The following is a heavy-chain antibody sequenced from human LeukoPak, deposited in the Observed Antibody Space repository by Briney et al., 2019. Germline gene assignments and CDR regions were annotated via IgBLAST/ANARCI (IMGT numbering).Heavy chain of an antibody. CDR3: ARDTSLDAAGWFDP. Sequence: PGGSLRLSCAASGFTFDDYAMHWVRQAPGKGLEWVSGISWNGGSIGYADSVKGRFAISRDNAKNSLYLQMHSLRAEDTALYYCARDTSLDAAGWFDPWGQGTLVTVSS. CDR2: ISWNGGSI. CDR1: GFTFDDYA. J-gene: IGHJ5*02. V-gene: IGHV3-9*01. D-gene: IGHD2-2*01.